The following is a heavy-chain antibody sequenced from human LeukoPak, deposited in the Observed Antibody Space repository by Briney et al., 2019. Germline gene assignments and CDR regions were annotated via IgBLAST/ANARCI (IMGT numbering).Heavy chain of an antibody. D-gene: IGHD2-2*01. CDR1: GFTFSSYA. CDR2: ISYDGSNK. CDR3: ARAQRISSTSCPFDY. Sequence: PGRSLRLSCAASGFTFSSYAMHWVRQAPGKGLEWVAVISYDGSNKYYADSVKGRFTISRDNSKNTLYLQMNSLRAEDTAVYYCARAQRISSTSCPFDYWGQGTLVTVSS. V-gene: IGHV3-30-3*01. J-gene: IGHJ4*02.